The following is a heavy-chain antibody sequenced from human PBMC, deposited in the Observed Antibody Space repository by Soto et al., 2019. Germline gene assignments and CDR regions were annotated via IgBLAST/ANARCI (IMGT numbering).Heavy chain of an antibody. D-gene: IGHD2-2*01. CDR2: MNPNSGNT. V-gene: IGHV1-8*01. CDR1: GYTFTSYD. CDR3: ARDCSSTSCPRNDY. Sequence: ASVKVSCKASGYTFTSYDINWVRQATGQGLEWMGWMNPNSGNTGYAQRFQGRVTMTRNTSISTAYMELSSLRSEDTAVYYCARDCSSTSCPRNDYWGQGTLVTVSS. J-gene: IGHJ4*02.